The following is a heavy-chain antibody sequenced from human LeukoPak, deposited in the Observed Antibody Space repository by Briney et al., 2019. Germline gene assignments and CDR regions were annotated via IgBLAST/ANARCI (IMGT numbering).Heavy chain of an antibody. CDR3: ASAYYDFSGQSNPFDS. CDR2: IYCSGST. Sequence: AETLSLTCSVSGGSMSSYYWSWVRQPPGKGLEWIGYIYCSGSTNHNPSLMSRVTVSVDTSKNQFSLMLNAVTAPDTAVYYCASAYYDFSGQSNPFDSWGQGTLVTVSS. V-gene: IGHV4-59*03. CDR1: GGSMSSYY. J-gene: IGHJ4*02. D-gene: IGHD3/OR15-3a*01.